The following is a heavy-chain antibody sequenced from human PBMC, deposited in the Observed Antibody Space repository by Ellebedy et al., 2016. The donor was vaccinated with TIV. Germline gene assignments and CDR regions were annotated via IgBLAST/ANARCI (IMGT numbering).Heavy chain of an antibody. Sequence: SETLSLXXSVSGGSITNSLYSRACIRRPPGKGLECIGNIHYGRSTSNNPSLKRRVAISLEKSKSQFSLELNSVTAADTAVYYCARASCSGMSCFRTLYYYYGLDVWGHGTTVTVSS. J-gene: IGHJ6*02. CDR1: GGSITNSLYS. D-gene: IGHD2-15*01. CDR2: IHYGRST. CDR3: ARASCSGMSCFRTLYYYYGLDV. V-gene: IGHV4-39*07.